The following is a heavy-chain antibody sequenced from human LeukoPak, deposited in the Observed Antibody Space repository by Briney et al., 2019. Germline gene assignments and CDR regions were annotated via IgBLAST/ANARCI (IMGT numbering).Heavy chain of an antibody. CDR2: IYHSGST. V-gene: IGHV4-4*02. J-gene: IGHJ4*02. CDR3: ASPSQNDY. CDR1: GGSISSSNW. Sequence: SGTLSLTCAVSGGSISSSNWWTWVRQPPGKGLEWIGEIYHSGSTNYDPSLKSRVTISLDKSKDQFSLKLSSVTAADTAVYYCASPSQNDYWGQGTPVTVSS.